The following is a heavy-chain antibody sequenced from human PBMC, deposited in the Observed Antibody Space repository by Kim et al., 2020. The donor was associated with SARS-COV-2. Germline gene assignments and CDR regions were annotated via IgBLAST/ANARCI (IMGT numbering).Heavy chain of an antibody. V-gene: IGHV3-33*06. Sequence: GGSLRLSCAASVFTFSSYAMHLVRQAPGKGLEWVAVIWYEGRNKYYADSVKGRFTISRDNSKNTLYLQMNSLRAEDTAVYYCAKESRIAARPGFLDYWGQGTLVPVSS. D-gene: IGHD6-6*01. CDR3: AKESRIAARPGFLDY. CDR1: VFTFSSYA. J-gene: IGHJ4*02. CDR2: IWYEGRNK.